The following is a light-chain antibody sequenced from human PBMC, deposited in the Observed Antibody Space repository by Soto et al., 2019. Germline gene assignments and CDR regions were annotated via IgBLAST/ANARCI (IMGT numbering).Light chain of an antibody. Sequence: QSALTQPPSASGSPGQSVTISCTGTSTDIGAYNYVSWYQHHPGKAPKLMIFDVTKRPAGVPDRFSGSKSGNTASLTVSGLQADDEAAYFCSSYSISTAYLFGTGTKLTVL. CDR3: SSYSISTAYL. J-gene: IGLJ1*01. CDR2: DVT. CDR1: STDIGAYNY. V-gene: IGLV2-8*01.